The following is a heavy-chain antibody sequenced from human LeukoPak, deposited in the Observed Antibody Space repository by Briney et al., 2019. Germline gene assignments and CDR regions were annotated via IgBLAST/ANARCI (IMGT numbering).Heavy chain of an antibody. Sequence: PSETLSLTCTVSGGSISSSSYYWGWIRQPPGKGLEWIGSIYYSGSTYYNPSPKSRVTISVDTSKNQFSLKLSSVTAADTAVYYCARRLGYDSSGYPVCWFDPWGQGTLVTVSS. D-gene: IGHD3-22*01. V-gene: IGHV4-39*01. CDR2: IYYSGST. J-gene: IGHJ5*02. CDR1: GGSISSSSYY. CDR3: ARRLGYDSSGYPVCWFDP.